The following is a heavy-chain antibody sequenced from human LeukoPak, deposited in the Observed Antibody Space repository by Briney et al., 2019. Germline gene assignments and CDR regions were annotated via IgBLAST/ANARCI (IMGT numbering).Heavy chain of an antibody. J-gene: IGHJ4*02. V-gene: IGHV3-64*01. Sequence: GGSLRLSCVASGFTFSSYAMHWVRQAPGKGLEYVSAISSNGRSRYYANSVKGRFTISRDNSKNTLYLQMGSLRTEDMAVYYCARVLGGHTNGLDYWGQGTLVTVSS. CDR1: GFTFSSYA. CDR3: ARVLGGHTNGLDY. D-gene: IGHD2-8*01. CDR2: ISSNGRSR.